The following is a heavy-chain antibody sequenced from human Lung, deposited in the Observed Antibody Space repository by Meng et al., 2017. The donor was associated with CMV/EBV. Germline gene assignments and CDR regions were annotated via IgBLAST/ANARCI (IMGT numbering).Heavy chain of an antibody. CDR1: GGTFSSFA. J-gene: IGHJ4*02. Sequence: SVKVSCKASGGTFSSFAISWVRQAPGQGLEWMGGIIPIFGTANYAQNFQGRVTITTDESRITAYMELSNLRSEDSAIYYCASVGFCSGTTCYTGDYTSRRHFEHWGQGTLVTVSS. V-gene: IGHV1-69*05. CDR2: IIPIFGTA. CDR3: ASVGFCSGTTCYTGDYTSRRHFEH. D-gene: IGHD2-2*02.